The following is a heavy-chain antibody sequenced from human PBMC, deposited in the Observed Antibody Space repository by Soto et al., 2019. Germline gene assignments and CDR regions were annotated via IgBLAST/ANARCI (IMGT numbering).Heavy chain of an antibody. Sequence: GGSLRLSCAASGFTFSSDGMHWVRRAPGKGLEWLAVISYDGSNKYYADSVKDRFTISRDNLKNTLDLQMSSLRAEDTAVYYCARDDGDENYGMDDWGQGTTVTVSS. J-gene: IGHJ6*02. CDR2: ISYDGSNK. CDR1: GFTFSSDG. V-gene: IGHV3-33*05. D-gene: IGHD2-21*02. CDR3: ARDDGDENYGMDD.